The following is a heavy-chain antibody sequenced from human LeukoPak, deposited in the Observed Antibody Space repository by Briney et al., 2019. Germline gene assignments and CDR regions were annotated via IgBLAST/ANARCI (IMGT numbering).Heavy chain of an antibody. D-gene: IGHD6-19*01. CDR2: ISSSSSYI. V-gene: IGHV3-21*01. CDR1: GFTFSSYS. J-gene: IGHJ4*02. Sequence: GGSLRLSCAASGFTFSSYSMNWVRQAPGKGLEWVSSISSSSSYIYYADSVEGRFTISRDNAKNSLYLQMNSLRAEDTAVYYCARDQDVAVAGTDFDYWGQGTLVTVSS. CDR3: ARDQDVAVAGTDFDY.